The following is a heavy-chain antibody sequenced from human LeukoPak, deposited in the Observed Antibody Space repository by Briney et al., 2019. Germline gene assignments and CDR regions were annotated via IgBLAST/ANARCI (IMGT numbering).Heavy chain of an antibody. CDR2: ISAYNGNT. V-gene: IGHV1-18*01. D-gene: IGHD2/OR15-2a*01. CDR1: GYTFTSYG. J-gene: IGHJ4*02. Sequence: RASVKVSCKASGYTFTSYGISWVRQAPGQGLEWMGWISAYNGNTNYAQKLQGRVTMTTDTSASTAYMELNSLRYGDTAMYYCARDTFGTSRPIEYWGQGTLVTVSS. CDR3: ARDTFGTSRPIEY.